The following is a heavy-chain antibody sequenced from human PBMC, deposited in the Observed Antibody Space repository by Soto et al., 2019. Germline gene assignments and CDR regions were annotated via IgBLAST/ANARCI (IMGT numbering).Heavy chain of an antibody. Sequence: QVQLVESGGGVVQPGRSLRLSCTASGFTFSNYGMHWVRQAPGKGLQWVAVIPHDGTNQYYLDSVKGRFTISRDNSKDNLYLQMNSLRVEDTAVYYCVRDDDNLDNGLDHWGQGTLVTVSS. V-gene: IGHV3-30*19. CDR1: GFTFSNYG. CDR2: IPHDGTNQ. CDR3: VRDDDNLDNGLDH. D-gene: IGHD1-1*01. J-gene: IGHJ4*02.